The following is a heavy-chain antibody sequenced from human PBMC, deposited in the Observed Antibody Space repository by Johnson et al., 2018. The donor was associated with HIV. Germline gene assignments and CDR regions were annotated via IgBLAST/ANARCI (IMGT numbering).Heavy chain of an antibody. J-gene: IGHJ3*02. CDR1: GFTFSIYA. CDR3: EKDKAVGATHYFAFDI. V-gene: IGHV3-23*04. D-gene: IGHD1-26*01. CDR2: ISASGGST. Sequence: VQLVESGGGLVQPGGSLRLSCAVSGFTFSIYAMSWVRQAPGKGLAWVSTISASGGSTYYADSVKGRFTISRENSKDTLYLQMNSLRAEDTAVYFCEKDKAVGATHYFAFDIWGQGTMVTVSS.